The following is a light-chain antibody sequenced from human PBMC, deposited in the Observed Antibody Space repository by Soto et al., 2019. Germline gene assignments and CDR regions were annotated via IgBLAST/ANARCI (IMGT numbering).Light chain of an antibody. CDR3: QSYDSSLTRV. CDR2: GDS. Sequence: QSVLTQPPSVSGAPGQRVTISCTGSSSNIGAGYDVHWCQQLPGTAPKLLIFGDSNRPSGVPDRFSGSKSVTSASLTITGLQAEDEADYYCQSYDSSLTRVFGTGTKVTVL. J-gene: IGLJ1*01. V-gene: IGLV1-40*01. CDR1: SSNIGAGYD.